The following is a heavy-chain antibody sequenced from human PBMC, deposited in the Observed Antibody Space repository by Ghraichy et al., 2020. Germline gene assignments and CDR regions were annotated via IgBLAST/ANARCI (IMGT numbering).Heavy chain of an antibody. D-gene: IGHD6-19*01. CDR2: ISSSSSYI. V-gene: IGHV3-21*01. CDR1: GFTFSIYS. J-gene: IGHJ2*01. Sequence: GGSLRLSCAASGFTFSIYSMNWVRQAPGKGLEWVSSISSSSSYIHYADSVKGRFTISRDNAKNSLYLQMNNLRAEDTAVYYWARAPSSCHSWFHYYYFDLWGRGTLVTVSS. CDR3: ARAPSSCHSWFHYYYFDL.